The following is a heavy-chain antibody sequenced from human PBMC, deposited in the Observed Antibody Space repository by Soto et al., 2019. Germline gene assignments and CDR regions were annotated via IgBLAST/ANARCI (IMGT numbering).Heavy chain of an antibody. V-gene: IGHV1-46*01. D-gene: IGHD3-22*01. CDR1: GYTFTSYY. Sequence: ASVKVSCKASGYTFTSYYMHWVRQAPGQGLEWMGIINPSGGSTSYAQKFQGRVTMTRDTSISTAYMELSRLRSDDTAVYCCARVEITMIVVVADYWGQGTLVTVSS. J-gene: IGHJ4*02. CDR2: INPSGGST. CDR3: ARVEITMIVVVADY.